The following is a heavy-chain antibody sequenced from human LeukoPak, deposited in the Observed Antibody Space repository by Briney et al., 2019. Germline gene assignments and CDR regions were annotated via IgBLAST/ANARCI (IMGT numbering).Heavy chain of an antibody. D-gene: IGHD5-18*01. CDR3: ARDKITNSYGDPLRR. CDR2: IIPILGIA. CDR1: GYTFTSYG. Sequence: GASVKVSCKASGYTFTSYGISWVRQAPGQGLEWMGRIIPILGIANYAQKFQGRVTITADKSTSTAYMELSSLRSEDTAVYYCARDKITNSYGDPLRRWGQGTLVTVSS. V-gene: IGHV1-69*04. J-gene: IGHJ4*02.